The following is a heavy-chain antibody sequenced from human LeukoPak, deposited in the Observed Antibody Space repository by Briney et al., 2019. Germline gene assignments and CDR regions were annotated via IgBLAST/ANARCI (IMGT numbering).Heavy chain of an antibody. Sequence: GGSLRLSCAASGLTFSSYGMHWVRQAPGKGLEWVAVISYDGSNKYYADSVKGRFTISRDNSKNTLYLQMNSLRAEDTAVYYCAKVTVTSDGYYFDYWGQGTLVTVSS. CDR1: GLTFSSYG. J-gene: IGHJ4*02. CDR3: AKVTVTSDGYYFDY. V-gene: IGHV3-30*18. D-gene: IGHD1-7*01. CDR2: ISYDGSNK.